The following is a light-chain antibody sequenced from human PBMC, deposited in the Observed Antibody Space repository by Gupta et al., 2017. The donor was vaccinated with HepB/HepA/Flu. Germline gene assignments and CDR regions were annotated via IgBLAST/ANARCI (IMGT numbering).Light chain of an antibody. Sequence: SFELAQPPSLPLSPGQTASITCSGDKLEDKYVSWYQQRPGQSPVLIIYQDNKRPSGIPERFSGPNSENTATLTISGTQAVDEADYFCQVWASTTAVFGPGTTVTV. CDR2: QDN. CDR3: QVWASTTAV. J-gene: IGLJ1*01. V-gene: IGLV3-1*01. CDR1: KLEDKY.